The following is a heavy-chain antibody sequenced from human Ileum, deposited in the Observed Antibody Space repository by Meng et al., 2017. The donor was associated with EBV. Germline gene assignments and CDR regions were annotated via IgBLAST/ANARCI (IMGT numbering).Heavy chain of an antibody. D-gene: IGHD2-15*01. V-gene: IGHV7-4-1*02. CDR1: GYSLPNSP. Sequence: EPAGFELKERGASGKIFCKSSGYSLPNSPLNWVRQAPGNGLEWVGWICTNTGNPTYAPGFTGRFVFSLDTSVSTAYLQISILKAEDTAVYYCARSWGGGSSKEWGQGTLVTVSS. CDR2: ICTNTGNP. J-gene: IGHJ4*02. CDR3: ARSWGGGSSKE.